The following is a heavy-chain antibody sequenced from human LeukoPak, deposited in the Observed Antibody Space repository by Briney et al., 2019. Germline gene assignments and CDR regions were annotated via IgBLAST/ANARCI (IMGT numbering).Heavy chain of an antibody. Sequence: GGSLRLSCAASGLTFSSYAMNWVRQAPGKGLEWVSGIIDSGGSTYYADSVKGRFTIFRDNSKNTLYLQMSSLRAEDTAVYYCAKGGSSSFGYWGQGTLVTVSS. CDR2: IIDSGGST. D-gene: IGHD6-6*01. CDR3: AKGGSSSFGY. V-gene: IGHV3-23*01. CDR1: GLTFSSYA. J-gene: IGHJ4*02.